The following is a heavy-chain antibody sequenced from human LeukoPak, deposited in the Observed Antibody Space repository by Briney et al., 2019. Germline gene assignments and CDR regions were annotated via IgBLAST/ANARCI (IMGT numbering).Heavy chain of an antibody. CDR3: VADTPSWNPYGFDY. V-gene: IGHV3-23*01. D-gene: IGHD1-1*01. J-gene: IGHJ4*02. CDR1: GFTFSNYA. Sequence: GGSLRLSCAASGFTFSNYAMSWVRQAPGKGLEWVSGISGGGGSTYYADFVRGRFTISRDNSKNTLYLQMNSLKTEDTAVYYCVADTPSWNPYGFDYWGQGVLVTVSS. CDR2: ISGGGGST.